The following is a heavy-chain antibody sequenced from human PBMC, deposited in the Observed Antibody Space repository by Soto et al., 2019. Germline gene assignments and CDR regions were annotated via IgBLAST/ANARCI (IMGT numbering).Heavy chain of an antibody. CDR3: ARGVVRVPQLWDHYFDY. D-gene: IGHD3-10*01. V-gene: IGHV4-59*01. J-gene: IGHJ4*02. CDR1: GGSISSYY. Sequence: SETLSLTCTVSGGSISSYYWSWIRQPPGKGLEWIGYIYYSGSTNYNPSLKSRVTISVDTSKNQFSLKLSFVTAADTAVYYCARGVVRVPQLWDHYFDYWGQGTLVTVSS. CDR2: IYYSGST.